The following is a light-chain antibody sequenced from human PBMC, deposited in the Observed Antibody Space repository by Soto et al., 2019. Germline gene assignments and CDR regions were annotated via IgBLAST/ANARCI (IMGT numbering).Light chain of an antibody. CDR3: QHDYFRPPLT. CDR2: SAS. Sequence: DIVLTQSPDSLAVSLGERATINCKASQSVFYSSNNETHLVWYQQKPGQPPKVLIYSASTRESGVPHRFSVSASVTDFNLSISSLQAEDAAVYYCQHDYFRPPLTFGGGTKVEIK. CDR1: QSVFYSSNNETH. J-gene: IGKJ4*01. V-gene: IGKV4-1*01.